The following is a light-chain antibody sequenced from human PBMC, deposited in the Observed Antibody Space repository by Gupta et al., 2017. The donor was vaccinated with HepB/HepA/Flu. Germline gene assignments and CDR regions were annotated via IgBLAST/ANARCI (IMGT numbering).Light chain of an antibody. CDR2: RAS. V-gene: IGKV1-5*03. CDR3: QEVSGSSWT. Sequence: DIQMTQSPSTLSASVGDRVTITCRASQSISDWLAWYQQKPGKAPNLLIYRASTLESGVPSRFSSSGSGTEFTLTISSLQPDDFATYYCQEVSGSSWTFGQGTKVEIK. CDR1: QSISDW. J-gene: IGKJ1*01.